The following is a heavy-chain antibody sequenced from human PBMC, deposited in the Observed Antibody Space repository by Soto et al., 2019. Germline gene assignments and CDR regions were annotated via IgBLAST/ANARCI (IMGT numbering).Heavy chain of an antibody. CDR1: GASISGFY. CDR2: IYATGTT. CDR3: VRDGTKTLRDWLDT. D-gene: IGHD1-1*01. V-gene: IGHV4-4*07. Sequence: LSLTCTVSGASISGFYWSWIRKSAGKGLEWIGRIYATGTTDYNPSLKSRVMMSVDTSKKQFSLKLRSVTAADTAVYYCVRDGTKTLRDWLDTWGQGISVTVSS. J-gene: IGHJ5*02.